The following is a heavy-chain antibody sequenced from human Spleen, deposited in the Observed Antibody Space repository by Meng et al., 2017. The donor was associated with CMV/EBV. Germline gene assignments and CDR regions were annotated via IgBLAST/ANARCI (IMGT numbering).Heavy chain of an antibody. CDR2: IWYDGSNK. Sequence: GESLKISCAASGFTFSGYGMHWVRQAPGKVLEWVAVIWYDGSNKYYIDSVKGRFIISRDNSKNTLYLQMNSLRAEDTAVYYCAKNPFCSSSTCYKGFDFWGQGTLVTVSS. D-gene: IGHD2-2*02. V-gene: IGHV3-33*06. J-gene: IGHJ4*02. CDR1: GFTFSGYG. CDR3: AKNPFCSSSTCYKGFDF.